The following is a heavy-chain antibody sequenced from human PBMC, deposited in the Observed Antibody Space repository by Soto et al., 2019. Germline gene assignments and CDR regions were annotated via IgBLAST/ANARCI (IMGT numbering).Heavy chain of an antibody. D-gene: IGHD3-10*01. J-gene: IGHJ4*02. CDR3: ATCYGSGTDCQEDYLAF. CDR2: VKRKTNGGTT. Sequence: PGGSRRLACAASGFTSTNAWMSWVRQAPGKGLEWVGRVKRKTNGGTTDYAAPVKNRFNISRDDSKNTLYLQMNNLKTEDTAVYYCATCYGSGTDCQEDYLAFWGQGTPVTVSS. CDR1: GFTSTNAW. V-gene: IGHV3-15*01.